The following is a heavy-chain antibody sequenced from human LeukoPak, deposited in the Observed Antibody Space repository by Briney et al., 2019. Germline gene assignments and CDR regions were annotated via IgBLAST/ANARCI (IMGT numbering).Heavy chain of an antibody. CDR3: AKDHLIYDDNGLWFDP. CDR1: GFTFDDYA. V-gene: IGHV3-43*02. Sequence: GGSLRLSCAPSGFTFDDYAMHWVRQAPGKGLEGVSLIRGDATTYYSESTEGRFTISRDNSKNSLYLQMNSLSIEDTALYYCAKDHLIYDDNGLWFDPWGQGTLVTVSS. J-gene: IGHJ5*02. D-gene: IGHD5/OR15-5a*01. CDR2: IRGDATT.